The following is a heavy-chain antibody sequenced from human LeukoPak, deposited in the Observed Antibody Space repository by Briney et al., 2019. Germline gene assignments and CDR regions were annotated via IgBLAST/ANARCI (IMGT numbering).Heavy chain of an antibody. Sequence: SGPALVKPTQTLTLTCTFSGFSLSTSGMCVSWIRQPPGKALEWLARIDWDDDKYYSTSLKTRLTLSTDTSKNQVVLTMTNMDPVDTATYYCARIRQGSSGSLHFDYWGQGTLVTVSS. V-gene: IGHV2-70*11. CDR1: GFSLSTSGMC. D-gene: IGHD6-19*01. CDR3: ARIRQGSSGSLHFDY. J-gene: IGHJ4*02. CDR2: IDWDDDK.